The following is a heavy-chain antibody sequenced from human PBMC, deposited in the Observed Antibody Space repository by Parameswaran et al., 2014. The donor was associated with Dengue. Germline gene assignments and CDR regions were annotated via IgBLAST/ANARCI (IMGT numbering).Heavy chain of an antibody. CDR2: ISYSGTT. J-gene: IGHJ4*02. D-gene: IGHD6-19*01. Sequence: WIRQPPGKGLEWIAYISYSGTTNYNPSLKSRVTISADMSKNQFSLKLSSVTAADTAIYYCARLTRVSQYSSSVPIYYYFDYWGQGTLVTVSS. V-gene: IGHV4-59*08. CDR3: ARLTRVSQYSSSVPIYYYFDY.